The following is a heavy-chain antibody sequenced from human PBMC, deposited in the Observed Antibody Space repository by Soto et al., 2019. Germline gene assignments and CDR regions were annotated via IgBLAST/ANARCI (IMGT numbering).Heavy chain of an antibody. V-gene: IGHV4-59*01. Sequence: LSLTCTVSGGSISGYYWSWIRQPPGKGLEWIGYIFYRGNTLYNPSLQSRVTISVDTSKNQLFLGLTSVTAADTAVYYCTRHAIIPKLQYGIDVWGQGASVTVSS. J-gene: IGHJ6*02. CDR3: TRHAIIPKLQYGIDV. D-gene: IGHD1-1*01. CDR1: GGSISGYY. CDR2: IFYRGNT.